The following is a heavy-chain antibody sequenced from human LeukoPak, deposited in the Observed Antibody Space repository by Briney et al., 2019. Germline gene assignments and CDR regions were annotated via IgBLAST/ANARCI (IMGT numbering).Heavy chain of an antibody. J-gene: IGHJ4*02. CDR1: GFTFSSYA. D-gene: IGHD6-19*01. Sequence: GGSLRLSCAASGFTFSSYALHWVRRAPGKGLEWVALIPNDASQKYYADSVKGRFAISRDNSENTLYLQMNSLRAEDTAVYYCAKVGLGYSSGYYFDYWGQGTLVTVSS. CDR3: AKVGLGYSSGYYFDY. V-gene: IGHV3-30*09. CDR2: IPNDASQK.